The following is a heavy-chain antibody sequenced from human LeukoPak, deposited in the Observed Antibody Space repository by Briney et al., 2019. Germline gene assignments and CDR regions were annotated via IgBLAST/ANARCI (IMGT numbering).Heavy chain of an antibody. Sequence: SETLSLTCAVYGGSFSGYYWSWIRQPPGKGLEWIGEINHSGSTNYNPSLKSRVTISVDTSKNQFSLKLSSVTAADTAVYYCAREVGYQLLNYYYYYYMDVWGKGTTVTVSS. CDR2: INHSGST. V-gene: IGHV4-34*01. D-gene: IGHD2-2*01. CDR3: AREVGYQLLNYYYYYYMDV. J-gene: IGHJ6*03. CDR1: GGSFSGYY.